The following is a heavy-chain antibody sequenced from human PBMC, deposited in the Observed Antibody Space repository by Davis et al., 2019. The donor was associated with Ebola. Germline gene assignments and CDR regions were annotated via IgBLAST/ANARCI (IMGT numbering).Heavy chain of an antibody. D-gene: IGHD6-13*01. Sequence: AASVKVSCKASGYTFTGYYMHWVRQAPGQGLEWMGWINPNSGGTNYAQKFQGWVTMTRDTSISTAYMELSRLRSDDTAVYYCARGDIAAAIPWYYYGMDVWGQGTTVTASS. CDR3: ARGDIAAAIPWYYYGMDV. V-gene: IGHV1-2*04. J-gene: IGHJ6*02. CDR1: GYTFTGYY. CDR2: INPNSGGT.